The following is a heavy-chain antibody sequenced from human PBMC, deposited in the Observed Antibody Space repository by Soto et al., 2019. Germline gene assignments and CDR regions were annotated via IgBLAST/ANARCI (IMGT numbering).Heavy chain of an antibody. CDR2: INPSGGST. CDR1: GYTFTSYY. J-gene: IGHJ5*02. CDR3: ARAFFSSSDRVNWFDP. V-gene: IGHV1-46*01. D-gene: IGHD6-6*01. Sequence: ASVKVFCKASGYTFTSYYMHWVRQAPGQGLEWMGIINPSGGSTSYAQKFQGRVTMTRDTSTSTVYMELSSLRSEDTAVYYCARAFFSSSDRVNWFDPWGQGTLVTVSS.